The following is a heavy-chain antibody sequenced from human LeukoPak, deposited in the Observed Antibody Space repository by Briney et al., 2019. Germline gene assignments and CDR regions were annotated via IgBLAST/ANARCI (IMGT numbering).Heavy chain of an antibody. CDR3: ARAGYYYDSSDYYYMDV. CDR2: ISGSGGST. D-gene: IGHD3-22*01. V-gene: IGHV3-23*01. J-gene: IGHJ6*03. Sequence: AGGSLRLSCAASGFTFSSYAMSWVRQAPGKGLEWVSAISGSGGSTYYADSVKGRFTISRDNSKNTLYLQMNSLRAEDTAVYYCARAGYYYDSSDYYYMDVWGKGTTVTISS. CDR1: GFTFSSYA.